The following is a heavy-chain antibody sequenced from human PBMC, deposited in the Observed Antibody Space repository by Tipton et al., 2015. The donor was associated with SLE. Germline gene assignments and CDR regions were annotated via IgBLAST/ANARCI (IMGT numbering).Heavy chain of an antibody. D-gene: IGHD3-3*01. CDR2: IPYDGSNK. V-gene: IGHV3-30*18. Sequence: SLRLSCEGFGFTFSSYGMHWVRQAPGKGLEWVAVIPYDGSNKYYADSVKGRFTISRDNSKNTVYLQLNSLRPEDTAVYYCAKDGEEYYDFWSGYPSDWFDSWGQGTLVTVSS. J-gene: IGHJ5*01. CDR1: GFTFSSYG. CDR3: AKDGEEYYDFWSGYPSDWFDS.